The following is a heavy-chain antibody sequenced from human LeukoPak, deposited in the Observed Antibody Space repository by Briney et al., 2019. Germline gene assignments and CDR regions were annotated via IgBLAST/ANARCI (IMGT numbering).Heavy chain of an antibody. D-gene: IGHD1-26*01. V-gene: IGHV3-74*01. CDR2: INSDGSST. CDR3: ARDRWELLGGYYYGMDV. Sequence: GGSLRLSCAASGFTFSSYWMLWVRQAPGKGLVWVSRINSDGSSTSYADSVKGRFTISRDNAKNTLYLQMNSLRAEDTAVYYCARDRWELLGGYYYGMDVWGQGTTVTVSS. J-gene: IGHJ6*02. CDR1: GFTFSSYW.